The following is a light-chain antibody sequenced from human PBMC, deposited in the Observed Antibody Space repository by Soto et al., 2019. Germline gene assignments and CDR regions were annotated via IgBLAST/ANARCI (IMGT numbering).Light chain of an antibody. CDR3: QQRSSWPLT. V-gene: IGKV3-11*01. J-gene: IGKJ4*01. Sequence: EIVLTQSPATLSLSPGERATLSCRASQSVTSYLAWYQQKPGQAPRLLIYDSFNRATGIPARFSGSGSGTDFTLTISSLEPEDFAVYYCQQRSSWPLTFGGETKVEIK. CDR2: DSF. CDR1: QSVTSY.